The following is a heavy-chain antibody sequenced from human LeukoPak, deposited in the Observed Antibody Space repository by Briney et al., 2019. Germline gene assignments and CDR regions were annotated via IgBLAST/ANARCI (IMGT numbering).Heavy chain of an antibody. Sequence: SETLSLTCTVSGGSISGYYWSWIRQPPGKRLEWIGYIYHSGSTNYNPSLKSRVTISVDTSKNQFSLKLSSVTGADTAVYYCARFSDGSYSDYWGQGTLVTVSS. J-gene: IGHJ4*02. CDR2: IYHSGST. CDR1: GGSISGYY. D-gene: IGHD1-26*01. CDR3: ARFSDGSYSDY. V-gene: IGHV4-59*01.